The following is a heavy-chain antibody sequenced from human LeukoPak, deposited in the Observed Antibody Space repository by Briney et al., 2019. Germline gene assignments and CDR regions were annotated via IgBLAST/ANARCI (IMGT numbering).Heavy chain of an antibody. CDR2: IYYSGSA. D-gene: IGHD3-22*01. V-gene: IGHV4-59*12. Sequence: SETLSLTCTVPGGSISSYYWSWIRQPPGKGLEWIGYIYYSGSAYYNPSLKSRVTISVDTSKNQFSLKLSPVTAADTAVYYCARDPHYHDRSGSFVWGQGTMVTVSS. CDR3: ARDPHYHDRSGSFV. J-gene: IGHJ3*01. CDR1: GGSISSYY.